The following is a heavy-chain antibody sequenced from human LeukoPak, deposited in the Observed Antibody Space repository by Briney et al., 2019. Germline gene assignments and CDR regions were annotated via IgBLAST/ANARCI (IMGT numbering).Heavy chain of an antibody. V-gene: IGHV1-2*02. D-gene: IGHD1-26*01. Sequence: ASVTVSCKASGYSFTGYYIHWVRQAPGQGLEWMGWINPNSGGTNYAQKFQGRVTKTRDTSISTTYMELCRLGSDDTAVYYCARDGSGVKGWAYWGQGTLVTLSS. J-gene: IGHJ4*02. CDR2: INPNSGGT. CDR1: GYSFTGYY. CDR3: ARDGSGVKGWAY.